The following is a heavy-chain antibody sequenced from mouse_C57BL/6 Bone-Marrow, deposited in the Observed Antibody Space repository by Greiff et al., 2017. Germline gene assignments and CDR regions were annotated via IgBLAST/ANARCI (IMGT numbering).Heavy chain of an antibody. D-gene: IGHD2-1*01. J-gene: IGHJ3*01. V-gene: IGHV1-81*01. CDR3: ASAIYYGTAWFAY. CDR2: IYPRSGNP. CDR1: GYTFTSYG. Sequence: QVQLQQSGAELARPGASVKLSCKASGYTFTSYGISWVKPRTGQGLEWIGEIYPRSGNPYYNEKFKGKATLTADKSSSTSSMEIRSLTSEDSAVYFCASAIYYGTAWFAYWGQGTLVTVSA.